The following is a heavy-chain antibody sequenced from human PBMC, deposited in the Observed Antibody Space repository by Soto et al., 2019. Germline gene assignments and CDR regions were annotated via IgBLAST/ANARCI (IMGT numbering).Heavy chain of an antibody. V-gene: IGHV4-31*03. CDR2: IYYSGST. CDR3: ASEGIWLQLS. D-gene: IGHD5-12*01. Sequence: QVQLQESGPGLVKPSQTLSLTCTVSGGSISSGGYYWSWIRQHPGKGLEWIGYIYYSGSTYYNPSQQRRVTIAVDTSKNQFTLKLSYGPAADTAVYYCASEGIWLQLSWGQGTLVTVSS. J-gene: IGHJ5*02. CDR1: GGSISSGGYY.